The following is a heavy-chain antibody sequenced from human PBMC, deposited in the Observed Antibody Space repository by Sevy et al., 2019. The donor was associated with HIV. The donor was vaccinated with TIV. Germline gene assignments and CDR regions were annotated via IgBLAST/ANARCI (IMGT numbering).Heavy chain of an antibody. CDR2: IKQDGSKI. V-gene: IGHV3-7*03. CDR1: GFTFSSYW. D-gene: IGHD2-2*01. J-gene: IGHJ6*02. Sequence: GGSLRLSCAASGFTFSSYWMSWVRQAPGKGLEWVSNIKQDGSKIYYVDSVKGRFTISRDNAKNSVYLQMNSLRAEDTARDDYAGDQTRKTYYYYYAMDVWGQGTMVTVSS. CDR3: AGDQTRKTYYYYYAMDV.